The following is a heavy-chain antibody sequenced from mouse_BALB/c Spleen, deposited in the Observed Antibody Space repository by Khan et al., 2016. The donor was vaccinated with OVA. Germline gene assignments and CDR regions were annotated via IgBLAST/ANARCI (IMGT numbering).Heavy chain of an antibody. D-gene: IGHD1-1*01. V-gene: IGHV5-6*01. CDR2: ISSGGSYT. Sequence: EVQLVESGGDLVKPGGSLKLSCAASGFTFSTYGMSWVRQTPDKRLEWVATISSGGSYTYYPDSVKGRFTISRDHAKNTLYLQMSSLKSEDTALYYGARLAYYYGSEGFAYWGQGTLVTVSA. CDR1: GFTFSTYG. J-gene: IGHJ3*01. CDR3: ARLAYYYGSEGFAY.